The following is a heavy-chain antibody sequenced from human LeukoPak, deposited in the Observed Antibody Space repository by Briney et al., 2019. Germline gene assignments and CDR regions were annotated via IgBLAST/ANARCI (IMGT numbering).Heavy chain of an antibody. D-gene: IGHD4-17*01. CDR1: GFPVSSKY. CDR3: ARVGWVLRYAFDI. J-gene: IGHJ3*02. V-gene: IGHV3-66*01. Sequence: GSLSLSCAASGFPVSSKYMSWVRQAPGKGLEWGSVVFRSGSTYYADSVNGRFTISRGNAKNLLYLQMNSLRAEDTAVYYCARVGWVLRYAFDIWGQGTMVT. CDR2: VFRSGST.